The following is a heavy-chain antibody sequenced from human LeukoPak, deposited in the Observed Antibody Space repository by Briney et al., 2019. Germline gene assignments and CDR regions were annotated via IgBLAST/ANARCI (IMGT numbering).Heavy chain of an antibody. Sequence: SETLSLTCTVSGGSISSNYWSWIRQPPGKGLEWIGYVYYSRSSNYNPSLKSRVSISADTSKNHFSLKLSSVTAADTAVYYCTRVLGSGYIDYWGQGTLVTVSS. J-gene: IGHJ4*02. CDR2: VYYSRSS. CDR3: TRVLGSGYIDY. D-gene: IGHD3-3*01. CDR1: GGSISSNY. V-gene: IGHV4-59*01.